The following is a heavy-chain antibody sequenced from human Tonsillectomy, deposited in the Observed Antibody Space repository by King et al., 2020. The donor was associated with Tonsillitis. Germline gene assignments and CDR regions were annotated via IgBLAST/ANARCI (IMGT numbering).Heavy chain of an antibody. CDR3: ARDASTLFWDWLLGGSYYFDY. CDR2: ISYDGSNK. V-gene: IGHV3-30-3*01. J-gene: IGHJ4*02. Sequence: QLVQSGGGVVQPGRSLRLSCAASGFTFSSYAMHWVRQAPGKGLEWVAVISYDGSNKYYADSVKGRFTISRDNSKNTLYLQMNSLRAEDTAVYYCARDASTLFWDWLLGGSYYFDYWGQGTLVTVYS. D-gene: IGHD3/OR15-3a*01. CDR1: GFTFSSYA.